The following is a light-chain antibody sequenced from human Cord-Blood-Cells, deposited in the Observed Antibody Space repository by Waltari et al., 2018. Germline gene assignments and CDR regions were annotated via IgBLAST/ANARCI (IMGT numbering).Light chain of an antibody. CDR3: CSYAGSSTYV. CDR1: SSAVGSYNL. J-gene: IGLJ1*01. Sequence: QSALTQPASVSGSPGQSITISCTGTSSAVGSYNLVSWYQQHPGKAPKLMIYEGSKRPSGVSNRFSSSKSGNTASLTISGLQAEDEADYYCCSYAGSSTYVFGTGTKVTVL. CDR2: EGS. V-gene: IGLV2-23*01.